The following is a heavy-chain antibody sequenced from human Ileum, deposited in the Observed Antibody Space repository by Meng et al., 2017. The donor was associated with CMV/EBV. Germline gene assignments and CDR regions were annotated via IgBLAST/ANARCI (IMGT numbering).Heavy chain of an antibody. CDR3: ARIPRGGTYESYYFDL. V-gene: IGHV4-39*07. CDR2: IYYSGHS. D-gene: IGHD5-12*01. J-gene: IGHJ4*02. CDR1: SDSSSSGAYY. Sequence: LQERGAVLVKPSVPLSLLCNVSSDSSSSGAYYCDWLLQPPGKGLEWVGSIYYSGHSYYNPSLETRVTILIDTSKKHFSLKLHSVTAADTAMYYCARIPRGGTYESYYFDLWGQGTLVTVSS.